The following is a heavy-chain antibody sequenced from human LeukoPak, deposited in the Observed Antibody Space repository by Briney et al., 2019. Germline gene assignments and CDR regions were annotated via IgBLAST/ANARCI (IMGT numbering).Heavy chain of an antibody. Sequence: GFLGLSLGSPGFPLRCYNGNWGRQGPREGVEGVSCISDSSRHIYYADSVKGRFTISRDNAKSSASLQMNSLRVDDTAVYYCAGDYTNGDYLDYWGQGTLVTVSS. CDR3: AGDYTNGDYLDY. V-gene: IGHV3-21*01. CDR1: GFPLRCYN. D-gene: IGHD4-17*01. CDR2: ISDSSRHI. J-gene: IGHJ4*02.